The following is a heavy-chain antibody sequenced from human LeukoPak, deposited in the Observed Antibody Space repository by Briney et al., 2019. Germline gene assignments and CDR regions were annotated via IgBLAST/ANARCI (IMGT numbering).Heavy chain of an antibody. D-gene: IGHD5-24*01. CDR1: GFTFRRYS. Sequence: SGGSLRLSCAASGFTFRRYSMNWIRQASGKGLEWISYINEGSNNIFYADSVKGRFTISRDNAKNSLHLQMNSLRVDDTAVYYCARDDLTNGYNGNFWGQGTLVTVSS. CDR3: ARDDLTNGYNGNF. CDR2: INEGSNNI. V-gene: IGHV3-48*01. J-gene: IGHJ4*02.